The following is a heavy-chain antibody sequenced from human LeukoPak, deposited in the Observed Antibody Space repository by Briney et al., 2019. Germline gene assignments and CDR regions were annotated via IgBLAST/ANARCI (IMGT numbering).Heavy chain of an antibody. CDR2: INHSGST. D-gene: IGHD2-2*02. CDR3: ARGSCSSTSCYNYYYYGMDV. V-gene: IGHV4-34*01. J-gene: IGHJ6*02. CDR1: GGSFSGYY. Sequence: PSETLSLTCAVSGGSFSGYYWSWIRQPPGKGLEWIGEINHSGSTNYNPSLKSRVTISVDTSKNQFSLKLSSVTAADTAVYYCARGSCSSTSCYNYYYYGMDVWGQGTTVTVSS.